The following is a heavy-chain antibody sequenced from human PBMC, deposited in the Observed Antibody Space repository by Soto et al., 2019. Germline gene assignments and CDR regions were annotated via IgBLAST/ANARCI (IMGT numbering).Heavy chain of an antibody. J-gene: IGHJ4*02. V-gene: IGHV3-33*01. CDR1: GFTFSSYG. D-gene: IGHD3-22*01. Sequence: PGGSLRLSCAASGFTFSSYGMHWVRQAPGKGLEWVAVIWYDGSNKYYADSVKGRFTISRDNSKNTLYLQMNSLRAEDTAVYYCARDQEEYYYDSSGYFDYWGQGTLVTVS. CDR2: IWYDGSNK. CDR3: ARDQEEYYYDSSGYFDY.